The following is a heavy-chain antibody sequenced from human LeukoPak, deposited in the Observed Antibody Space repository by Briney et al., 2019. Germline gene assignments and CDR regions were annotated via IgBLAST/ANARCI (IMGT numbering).Heavy chain of an antibody. V-gene: IGHV4-59*12. CDR1: GGSISSYY. Sequence: SETLSLTCTVSGGSISSYYWSWIRQPPGKGLEWIGYIYYSGSTNYNPSLKSRVTISVDTSKNQFSLKLSSVTAADTAVYYCARHHLTGDDYWGQGTLVTVSS. J-gene: IGHJ4*02. CDR2: IYYSGST. CDR3: ARHHLTGDDY. D-gene: IGHD7-27*01.